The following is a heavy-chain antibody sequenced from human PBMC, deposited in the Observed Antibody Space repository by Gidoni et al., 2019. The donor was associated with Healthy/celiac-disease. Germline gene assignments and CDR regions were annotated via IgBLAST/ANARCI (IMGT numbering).Heavy chain of an antibody. CDR1: GFTFSSYW. CDR2: INSDGSST. J-gene: IGHJ5*02. D-gene: IGHD3-10*01. CDR3: ARGSHRDRLWFGENWFDP. Sequence: EVQLVESGGGLVQPGGSLRLSCAASGFTFSSYWTHWVRQAPGKGLVWVSRINSDGSSTSYADSVKGRFTISRDNAKNTLYLQMNSLRAEDTAVYYCARGSHRDRLWFGENWFDPWGQGTLVTVSS. V-gene: IGHV3-74*01.